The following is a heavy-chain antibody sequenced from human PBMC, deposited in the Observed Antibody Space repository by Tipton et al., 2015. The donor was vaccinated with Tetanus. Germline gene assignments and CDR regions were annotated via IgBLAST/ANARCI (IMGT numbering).Heavy chain of an antibody. CDR3: ARLLKTYSGRYYYYGMDV. D-gene: IGHD1-26*01. CDR1: GGSFSGYY. V-gene: IGHV4-59*08. Sequence: TLSPTCAVYGGSFSGYYWSWIRQPPGKGLEWIGYIYYSGSTNYNPSLKSRVTISVDTSKNQFSLKLSSVTAADTAVYYCARLLKTYSGRYYYYGMDVWGQGTTVTVSS. J-gene: IGHJ6*02. CDR2: IYYSGST.